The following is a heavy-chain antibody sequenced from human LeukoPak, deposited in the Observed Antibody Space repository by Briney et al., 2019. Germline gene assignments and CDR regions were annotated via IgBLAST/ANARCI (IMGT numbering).Heavy chain of an antibody. CDR2: INHSGST. CDR1: GGSFSGYY. D-gene: IGHD3-22*01. J-gene: IGHJ4*02. CDR3: ARGRGYDSSGYYYGY. Sequence: SETLSLTCAVYGGSFSGYYWSWIRQPPGKGLEWIGEINHSGSTNYNPSLKSRVTISVDTSKSQFSLKLSSVTAADTAVYYCARGRGYDSSGYYYGYWGQGTLVTVSS. V-gene: IGHV4-34*01.